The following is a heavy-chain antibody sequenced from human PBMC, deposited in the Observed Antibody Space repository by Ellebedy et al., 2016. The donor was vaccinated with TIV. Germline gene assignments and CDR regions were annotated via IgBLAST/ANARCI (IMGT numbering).Heavy chain of an antibody. CDR3: AKWGGGEDL. Sequence: SETLSLXXTVSGGCFNSYYWTWIRQPPGKGLEWVGHLTHTGRTNYNPSLQSRVAISLDSSKTQFSLELNSVTAADTAVYYCAKWGGGEDLWGRGTLVTVSS. J-gene: IGHJ2*01. D-gene: IGHD2-21*01. CDR2: LTHTGRT. CDR1: GGCFNSYY. V-gene: IGHV4-59*13.